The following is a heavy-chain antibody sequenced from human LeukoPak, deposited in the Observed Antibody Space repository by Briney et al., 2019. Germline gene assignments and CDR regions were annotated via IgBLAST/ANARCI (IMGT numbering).Heavy chain of an antibody. D-gene: IGHD2-2*01. V-gene: IGHV3-9*01. CDR2: ISWNSGSI. J-gene: IGHJ5*02. Sequence: GGSLRLSCAASGFTFDDYAMHWVRQAPGKGLEWVSGISWNSGSIGYADSVKGRFTISRDNAKNSLYLQMNSLRAEDTALYYCAKGGYCSSTSCYVSWFDPWGQGTLVTVSS. CDR1: GFTFDDYA. CDR3: AKGGYCSSTSCYVSWFDP.